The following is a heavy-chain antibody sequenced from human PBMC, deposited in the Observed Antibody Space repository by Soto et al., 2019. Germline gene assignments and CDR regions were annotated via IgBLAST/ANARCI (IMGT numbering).Heavy chain of an antibody. V-gene: IGHV3-49*03. CDR3: TRGPWEYDFWSGYSLGSYYMDV. D-gene: IGHD3-3*01. CDR2: IRSKAYGGTT. CDR1: GFTFGDYA. Sequence: EVQLVESGGGLVQPGRSLRLSCTASGFTFGDYAMSWFRQAPGKGLEWVGFIRSKAYGGTTEYAASVKGRFTISRDQSKSIAYLQMNSLKTEDTAVYYCTRGPWEYDFWSGYSLGSYYMDVWGKGTTVTVSS. J-gene: IGHJ6*03.